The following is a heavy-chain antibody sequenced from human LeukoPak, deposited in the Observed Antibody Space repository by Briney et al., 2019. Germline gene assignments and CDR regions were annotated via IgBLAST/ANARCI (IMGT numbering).Heavy chain of an antibody. J-gene: IGHJ4*02. Sequence: GGSLRLSCAASGFTFSSYSMNWVRQAPGKGLEWVSSISSSSSYIYYADSVKGRFTISRDNAKNSLYLHMNSLRAEDTAVYYCARDRRLVRSLFDYWGQGTLVTVSS. D-gene: IGHD6-19*01. CDR1: GFTFSSYS. CDR2: ISSSSSYI. CDR3: ARDRRLVRSLFDY. V-gene: IGHV3-21*01.